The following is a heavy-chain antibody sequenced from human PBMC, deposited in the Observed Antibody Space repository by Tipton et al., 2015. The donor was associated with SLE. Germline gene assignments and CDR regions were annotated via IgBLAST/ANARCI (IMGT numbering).Heavy chain of an antibody. J-gene: IGHJ4*02. CDR1: GGSISSYY. CDR3: GRLWADWTFDY. CDR2: IYTSGST. V-gene: IGHV4-4*07. Sequence: TLSLTCTVSGGSISSYYWSWIRQPAGKGLEWIGRIYTSGSTNYNPSLKSRVTISVDTSKNQFSLKLSSVTAADTAVYYCGRLWADWTFDYWGQGTLVTVSS. D-gene: IGHD2-21*01.